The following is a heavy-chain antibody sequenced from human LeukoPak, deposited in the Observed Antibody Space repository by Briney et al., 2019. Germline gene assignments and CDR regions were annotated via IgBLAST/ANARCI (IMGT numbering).Heavy chain of an antibody. Sequence: SVKVSCKASGGTFSSYAISWVRQAPGQGLEWMGRIIPILGIANYAQKFQGRVTITADKSTSTAYMELSSLRSEDTAVYYCARDLNRYYDILTGYQDAFDIWGQGTMVTVSS. CDR1: GGTFSSYA. CDR3: ARDLNRYYDILTGYQDAFDI. V-gene: IGHV1-69*04. J-gene: IGHJ3*02. D-gene: IGHD3-9*01. CDR2: IIPILGIA.